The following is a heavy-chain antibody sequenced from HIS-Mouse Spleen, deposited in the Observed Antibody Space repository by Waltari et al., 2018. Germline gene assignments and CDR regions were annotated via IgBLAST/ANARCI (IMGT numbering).Heavy chain of an antibody. CDR2: ISGIGGST. CDR3: AKEAAAAGQGVALTGY. D-gene: IGHD6-13*01. Sequence: EVQLLESGGGLVQPGGSLRLSCAASGFTFSSYAMSWVRQAPGKGLEWVSAISGIGGSTNYADSVKGRFTISRDNSKNTLYLQMNSLRAEDTAVYYCAKEAAAAGQGVALTGYWGQGTLVTVSS. V-gene: IGHV3-23*01. CDR1: GFTFSSYA. J-gene: IGHJ4*02.